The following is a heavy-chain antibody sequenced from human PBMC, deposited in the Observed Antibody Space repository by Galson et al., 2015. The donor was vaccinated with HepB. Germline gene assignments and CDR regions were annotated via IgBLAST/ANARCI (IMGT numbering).Heavy chain of an antibody. CDR2: IWYDGSNK. CDR1: GFTFSRDA. J-gene: IGHJ4*02. Sequence: SLRLSCAVSGFTFSRDAMSWVRQAPGKGLEWVAVIWYDGSNKYYADSVKGRFTISRDNSNSTLYLQMDSVRADDTAVYYCARDSTRENFDYWGQGTLVTVSS. CDR3: ARDSTRENFDY. V-gene: IGHV3-33*07. D-gene: IGHD2/OR15-2a*01.